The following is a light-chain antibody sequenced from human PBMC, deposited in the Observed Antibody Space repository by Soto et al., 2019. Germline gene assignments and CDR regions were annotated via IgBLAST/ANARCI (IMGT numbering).Light chain of an antibody. V-gene: IGKV3-11*01. CDR3: QQRSNWTPLT. CDR2: DAS. J-gene: IGKJ4*01. Sequence: EIVLTQSPATLSLSPGERATLSCSASQSVSSYLAWYQQKPGQAPRLLIYDASNRATGIPARFSGSGSGTDFTLTISSLEPEDVAVYYCQQRSNWTPLTFGGGTKVEIK. CDR1: QSVSSY.